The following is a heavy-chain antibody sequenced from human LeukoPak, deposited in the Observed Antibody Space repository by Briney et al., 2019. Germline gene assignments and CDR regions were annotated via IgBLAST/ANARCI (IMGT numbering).Heavy chain of an antibody. CDR2: IYYSGST. Sequence: PSETLSLTCTVSGGSISSSSYYWGWIRQPPGKGLEWIGSIYYSGSTYYNPSLKSRVTISVDTSKNQFSLKLSSVTAADTAVCYCARPVSFSYGSYYFDYWGQGTLVTVSS. D-gene: IGHD5-18*01. V-gene: IGHV4-39*01. J-gene: IGHJ4*02. CDR3: ARPVSFSYGSYYFDY. CDR1: GGSISSSSYY.